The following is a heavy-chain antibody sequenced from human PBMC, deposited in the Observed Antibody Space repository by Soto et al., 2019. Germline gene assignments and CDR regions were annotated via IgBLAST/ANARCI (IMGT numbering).Heavy chain of an antibody. D-gene: IGHD4-17*01. J-gene: IGHJ6*02. CDR2: IYYSGTT. Sequence: SETLSLTCTVSGGSISSHVYYWSWTRHHPGKGLEWIGYIYYSGTTYDNPSLKSRVTISVDKSKNQFSLKLSSVTAADTAVYYCARQRRIPTLSYYYGMDVWGQGTTVTVSS. V-gene: IGHV4-31*03. CDR1: GGSISSHVYY. CDR3: ARQRRIPTLSYYYGMDV.